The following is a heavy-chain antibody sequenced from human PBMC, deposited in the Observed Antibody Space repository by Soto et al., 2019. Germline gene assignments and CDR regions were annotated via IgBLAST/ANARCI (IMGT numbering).Heavy chain of an antibody. J-gene: IGHJ5*02. CDR3: ARDDIEAYRRGDCPGGFHP. D-gene: IGHD2-21*02. CDR1: GGTFSSYA. CDR2: IIPIFGTA. V-gene: IGHV1-69*01. Sequence: QVQLVQSGAEVKKPGSSVKVSCKASGGTFSSYAISWVRQAPGQGLEWMGGIIPIFGTANYAQKFQGRVTITADEFTRTAYMELSSLRSEDTAVYYCARDDIEAYRRGDCPGGFHPWGQGTLVTVSS.